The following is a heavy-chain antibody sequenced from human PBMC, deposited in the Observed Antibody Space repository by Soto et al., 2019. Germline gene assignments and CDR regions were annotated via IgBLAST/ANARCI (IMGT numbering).Heavy chain of an antibody. CDR3: ARDGAFYHGSESYPPAGT. D-gene: IGHD3-10*01. CDR1: GYTFTSYG. Sequence: QVLLMQSGAEVKEPGASVKVSCKASGYTFTSYGITWVRQAPGQGLEWMGWISAYNGNTNSAQKLQGRVTMTTDTSTSTAYMALSILIPDATAVYSGARDGAFYHGSESYPPAGTWAQGSLVT. V-gene: IGHV1-18*01. J-gene: IGHJ4*02. CDR2: ISAYNGNT.